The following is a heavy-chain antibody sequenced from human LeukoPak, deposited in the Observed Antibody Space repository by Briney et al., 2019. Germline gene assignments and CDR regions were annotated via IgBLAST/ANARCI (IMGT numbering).Heavy chain of an antibody. CDR3: AKDGLYYGSGSYSLVDY. CDR1: GFTFSSYG. J-gene: IGHJ4*02. V-gene: IGHV3-30*18. Sequence: GGSLRLSCAASGFTFSSYGMHWVRQAPGKGLEWVAVISYDGSNKYYADSVKGRFTISRDNSKDTLYLQMNSLRAEDTAVYYCAKDGLYYGSGSYSLVDYWGQGTLVTVSS. D-gene: IGHD3-10*01. CDR2: ISYDGSNK.